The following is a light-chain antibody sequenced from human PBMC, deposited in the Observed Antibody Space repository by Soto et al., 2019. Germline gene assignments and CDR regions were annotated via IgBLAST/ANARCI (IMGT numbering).Light chain of an antibody. CDR3: QKYNSAPLT. Sequence: DIQMTQSPSSLSASLGDRVTIICRASQGIGIYLAWFQQRPGKVPKLLIHDASTLQSGVPSRISGSGSGTDFTLTISRLQPEDVATYYCQKYNSAPLTFGGGTRVEIK. J-gene: IGKJ4*01. CDR2: DAS. V-gene: IGKV1-27*01. CDR1: QGIGIY.